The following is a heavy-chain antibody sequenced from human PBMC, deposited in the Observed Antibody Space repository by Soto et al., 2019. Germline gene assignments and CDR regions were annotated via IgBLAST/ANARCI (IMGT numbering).Heavy chain of an antibody. CDR2: INWSGGSS. Sequence: EAQLVESGGGLVQPGRSLRLSCAASGFTFDDFAMHWVRQAPGKGLEWVSGINWSGGSSGYSDSVKGRFTISIDNAKNSLSLQMNSLRVEDTALFYCVKANDQQLVEGGPFDMWGQGTMVTVSS. CDR1: GFTFDDFA. CDR3: VKANDQQLVEGGPFDM. D-gene: IGHD6-13*01. V-gene: IGHV3-9*01. J-gene: IGHJ3*02.